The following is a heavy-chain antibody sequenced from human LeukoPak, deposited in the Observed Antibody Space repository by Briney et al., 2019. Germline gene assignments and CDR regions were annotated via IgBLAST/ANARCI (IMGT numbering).Heavy chain of an antibody. Sequence: GASVKVSCKASGYTFTSYGISWVRQAPGQGLEWMGWISAYNGNTNYAQKLQGRVTMTTDTSTSTAYMELRSLRSDDTAVYYCARDPMRHYDFWSGYRRTGFFDYWGQGTLVTVSS. D-gene: IGHD3-3*01. CDR1: GYTFTSYG. V-gene: IGHV1-18*01. CDR2: ISAYNGNT. J-gene: IGHJ4*02. CDR3: ARDPMRHYDFWSGYRRTGFFDY.